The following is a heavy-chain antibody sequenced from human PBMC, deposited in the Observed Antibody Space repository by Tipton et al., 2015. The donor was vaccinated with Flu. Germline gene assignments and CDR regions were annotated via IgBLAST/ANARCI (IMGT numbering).Heavy chain of an antibody. Sequence: SLRLSCEASEFSLSDHYMDWVRQAPGKGLVWVSRINSDGSSTSYADSVKGRFTISRDNAKNTLYLQMNSLRAEDTAVYYCARDGEIYYFDYWGQGTLVTVSS. J-gene: IGHJ4*02. CDR1: EFSLSDHY. CDR2: INSDGSST. V-gene: IGHV3-74*01. CDR3: ARDGEIYYFDY. D-gene: IGHD7-27*01.